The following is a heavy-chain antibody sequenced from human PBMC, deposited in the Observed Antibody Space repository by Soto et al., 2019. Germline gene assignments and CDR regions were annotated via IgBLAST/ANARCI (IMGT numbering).Heavy chain of an antibody. V-gene: IGHV3-33*01. D-gene: IGHD2-8*01. CDR3: ARDNTNDRFFDF. CDR1: GFTFSSFG. CDR2: IWFDGNNK. Sequence: GGSLRLSCAASGFTFSSFGMHWVRQVPGKGLEWVAVIWFDGNNKYYGDSVKGRFTISRDNSKNTLYLQMNSLRAEDTAVYYCARDNTNDRFFDFWGQGTLVTVSS. J-gene: IGHJ4*02.